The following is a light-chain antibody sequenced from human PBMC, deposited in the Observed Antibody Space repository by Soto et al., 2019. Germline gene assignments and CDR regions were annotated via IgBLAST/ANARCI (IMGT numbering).Light chain of an antibody. Sequence: QSALTQPASVSGSPGQSITISCTGTSSDVGGYNYVSWYQQHPGKAPKLMIYEVSNRPSEVSNRFSGSKSGNTASLTISGLQAEDEADYYCSSYTSGSTWVFGGGTQLTVL. V-gene: IGLV2-14*01. CDR2: EVS. CDR1: SSDVGGYNY. J-gene: IGLJ3*02. CDR3: SSYTSGSTWV.